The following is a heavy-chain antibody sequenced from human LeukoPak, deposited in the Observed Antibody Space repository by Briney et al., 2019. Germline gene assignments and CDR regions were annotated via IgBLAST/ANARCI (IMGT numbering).Heavy chain of an antibody. V-gene: IGHV4-34*01. CDR3: ARHRSYYDFWSGYYANFDY. Sequence: ETLSPPRAVYGGCFSGFFLGWVPPSPGEGAGGGGGNKHSGSTNYNPSLKSRVTISVDTSKNQFSLKLSSVTAADTAVYYCARHRSYYDFWSGYYANFDYWGQGTLVTVSS. J-gene: IGHJ4*02. CDR1: GGCFSGFF. D-gene: IGHD3-3*01. CDR2: NKHSGST.